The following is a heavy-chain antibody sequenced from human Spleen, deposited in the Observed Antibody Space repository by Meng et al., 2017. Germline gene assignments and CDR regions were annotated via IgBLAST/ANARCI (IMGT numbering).Heavy chain of an antibody. D-gene: IGHD3-10*01. Sequence: GQLQGAGPGLVKPSHTLALTCTVSGGSISSGGYYWSWIRQHPGKGLEWIGYIYYSGSTYYNPSLKSRVTRSVDTSKNQFSLKLSSVTAADTAVYYCARDRTYYYGSGDWYFDLWGRGTLVTVSS. J-gene: IGHJ2*01. V-gene: IGHV4-31*03. CDR3: ARDRTYYYGSGDWYFDL. CDR1: GGSISSGGYY. CDR2: IYYSGST.